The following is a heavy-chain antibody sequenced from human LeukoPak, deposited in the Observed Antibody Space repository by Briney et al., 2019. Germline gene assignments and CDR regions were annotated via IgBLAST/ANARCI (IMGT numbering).Heavy chain of an antibody. J-gene: IGHJ4*02. Sequence: GGSLRLSCAASGFXFSSYNMNWVRQAPGKGLEWVSSISSSRTYIYYADSVKGRFTISRDNAKNSLFLQMNSLRAEDTAVYYCALDYGDYYFDYWGQGTLVTVSS. CDR3: ALDYGDYYFDY. D-gene: IGHD4-17*01. CDR1: GFXFSSYN. CDR2: ISSSRTYI. V-gene: IGHV3-21*01.